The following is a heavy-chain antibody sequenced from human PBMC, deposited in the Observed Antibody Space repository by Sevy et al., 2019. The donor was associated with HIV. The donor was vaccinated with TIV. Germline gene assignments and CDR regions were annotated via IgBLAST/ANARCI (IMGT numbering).Heavy chain of an antibody. CDR3: ARGVRDFWSGYPDY. J-gene: IGHJ4*02. Sequence: GGSLRLSCAASGFTFSSYIMNWVRQAPGKGLEWVSSISSSSSYIYYADSVKGRFTISRDNAKNSLYLRMNSLRVEDTAVYYCARGVRDFWSGYPDYWGQGTLVTVSS. CDR2: ISSSSSYI. V-gene: IGHV3-21*01. D-gene: IGHD3-3*01. CDR1: GFTFSSYI.